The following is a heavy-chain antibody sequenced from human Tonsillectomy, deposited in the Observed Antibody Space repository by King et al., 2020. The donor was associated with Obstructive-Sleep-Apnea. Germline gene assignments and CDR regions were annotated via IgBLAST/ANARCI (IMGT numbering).Heavy chain of an antibody. Sequence: VQLVESGAEVKKPGASVKVSCKASGYTFTSYGISWVRQAPGQGLEWMGWISGYKGNTNYEQKLQGRVTMTTDTSTRAAYMELRSLRSDDTAVYYCARVWSDYDDMLTGYEAYYTMDVWGQGTTVTVSS. J-gene: IGHJ6*02. V-gene: IGHV1-18*04. CDR3: ARVWSDYDDMLTGYEAYYTMDV. CDR1: GYTFTSYG. D-gene: IGHD3-9*01. CDR2: ISGYKGNT.